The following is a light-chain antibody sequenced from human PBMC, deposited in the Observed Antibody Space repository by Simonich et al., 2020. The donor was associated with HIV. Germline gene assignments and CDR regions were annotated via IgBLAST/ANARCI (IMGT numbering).Light chain of an antibody. CDR2: GAS. V-gene: IGKV3D-15*01. CDR3: QQYNNWPSPFT. CDR1: QNVASN. Sequence: EIVMTQSPATLSVSPGERHPLSCMASQNVASNLAWYQQKPGQAPRLLIYGASSRATGIPDRFSGSGFGTEFTLTISSMQSEDFAVYYCQQYNNWPSPFTFGPGTKVDIK. J-gene: IGKJ3*01.